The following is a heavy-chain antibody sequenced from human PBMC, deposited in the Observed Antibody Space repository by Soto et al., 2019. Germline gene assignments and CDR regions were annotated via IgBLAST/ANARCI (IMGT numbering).Heavy chain of an antibody. CDR1: GYTFTGYY. D-gene: IGHD7-27*01. CDR3: ARGGPLTGTDAFDI. CDR2: INPNSGGT. Sequence: ASVKVSCKASGYTFTGYYMHWVRQAPGQGLEWMGWINPNSGGTNYAQKFQGWVTMTRDTSISTAYMELSRLRSDDTAVYYCARGGPLTGTDAFDIWGQGTMVTVSS. V-gene: IGHV1-2*04. J-gene: IGHJ3*02.